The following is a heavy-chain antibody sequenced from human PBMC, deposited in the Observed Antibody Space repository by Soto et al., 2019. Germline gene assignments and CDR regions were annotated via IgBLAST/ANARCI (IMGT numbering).Heavy chain of an antibody. CDR2: IIPIFGTA. Sequence: SVKLSCKASGGTFSSYAISWVRQAPGQGLEWMGGIIPIFGTANYAQKFQGRVTITADESTSTAYMELSSLRSEDTAVYYCTTESFDMLTGLVHWGQGTLVTVSS. D-gene: IGHD3-9*01. CDR1: GGTFSSYA. V-gene: IGHV1-69*13. J-gene: IGHJ5*02. CDR3: TTESFDMLTGLVH.